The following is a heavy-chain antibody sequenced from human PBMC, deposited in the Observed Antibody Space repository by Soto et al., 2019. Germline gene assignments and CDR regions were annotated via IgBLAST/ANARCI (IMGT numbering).Heavy chain of an antibody. D-gene: IGHD1-7*01. CDR2: TYYRSKWYN. V-gene: IGHV6-1*01. CDR1: VDSVSSNSAA. Sequence: PSQTLSLSCAISVDSVSSNSAAWNCIRQSPSRGLEWLGRTYYRSKWYNDYAVSVKSRITINPDTSKNQFSLQLNSVTPEDTAVYYCARADWNYVSWFDPWGQGTLVTVSS. J-gene: IGHJ5*02. CDR3: ARADWNYVSWFDP.